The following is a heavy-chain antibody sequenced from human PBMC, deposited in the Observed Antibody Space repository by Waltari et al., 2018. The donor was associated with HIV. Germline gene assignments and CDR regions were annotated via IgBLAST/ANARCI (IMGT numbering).Heavy chain of an antibody. CDR2: IKGETHGGTT. V-gene: IGHV3-15*01. CDR3: TPWPITSCYTCYDF. J-gene: IGHJ4*02. D-gene: IGHD2-2*02. CDR1: GFTLSNAW. Sequence: EVQLVESGGDLVKPGGSLRLSCAASGFTLSNAWMSWVRQAPGKGVEWVARIKGETHGGTTDYAAPVKGRFTISREYSRNMVYLQMDSLKSDDSGVYYCTPWPITSCYTCYDFWGQGTLVTVSS.